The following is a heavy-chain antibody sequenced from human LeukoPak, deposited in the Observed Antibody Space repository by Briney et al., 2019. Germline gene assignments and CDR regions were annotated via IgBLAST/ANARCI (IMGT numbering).Heavy chain of an antibody. J-gene: IGHJ4*02. V-gene: IGHV3-48*02. Sequence: GGSLRLSCAASGFTFSSYSLNWVRQAPGKGLEWVSYISSSSSTIYYADSVKGRFTISRDNAKNSLDLQMNSLRDEDTAVYYCARARASGRSGFDYWGQGTLVTVSS. CDR2: ISSSSSTI. CDR3: ARARASGRSGFDY. CDR1: GFTFSSYS. D-gene: IGHD2-15*01.